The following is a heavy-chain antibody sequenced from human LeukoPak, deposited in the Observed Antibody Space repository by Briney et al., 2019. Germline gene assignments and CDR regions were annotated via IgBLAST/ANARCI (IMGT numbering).Heavy chain of an antibody. CDR3: ARENEAYSSSWYSSLTPDY. Sequence: SGGSLRLSCAASGFTFSSYWMSWVRQAPGKGLEWVANIKQDGSEKYYVDSVKGRFTISRDNAKNSLYLQMNSLRAEDTAVYYCARENEAYSSSWYSSLTPDYWGQGTLVTVSS. V-gene: IGHV3-7*01. CDR2: IKQDGSEK. CDR1: GFTFSSYW. D-gene: IGHD6-13*01. J-gene: IGHJ4*02.